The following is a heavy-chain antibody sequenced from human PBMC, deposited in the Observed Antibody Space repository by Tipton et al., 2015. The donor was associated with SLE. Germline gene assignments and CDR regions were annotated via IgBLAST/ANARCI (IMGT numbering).Heavy chain of an antibody. CDR1: GFTFSDHN. CDR3: ARHHGTPDSACEI. J-gene: IGHJ3*02. CDR2: IRRKVDSDTT. D-gene: IGHD3-22*01. Sequence: SLRLSCAAAGFTFSDHNMDWVRQAPGKGLEWVGRIRRKVDSDTTEYAASVKGRCTISRDDSKNSLYLQMNSLNTEDTAVYYCARHHGTPDSACEIWGQGTMVTVSS. V-gene: IGHV3-72*01.